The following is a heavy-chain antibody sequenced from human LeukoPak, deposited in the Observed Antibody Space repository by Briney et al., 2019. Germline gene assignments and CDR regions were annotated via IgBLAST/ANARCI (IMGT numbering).Heavy chain of an antibody. V-gene: IGHV4-4*07. CDR2: IYTSGST. CDR3: ARGGWELFLGSIDY. D-gene: IGHD1-26*01. Sequence: PSEALSLTCTVSGGSISSYYWSWIRQPAGKGLEWIGRIYTSGSTNYNPSLKSQVTMSVDTSKNQFSLKLSSVTAADTAVYYCARGGWELFLGSIDYWGQGTLVTVSS. CDR1: GGSISSYY. J-gene: IGHJ4*02.